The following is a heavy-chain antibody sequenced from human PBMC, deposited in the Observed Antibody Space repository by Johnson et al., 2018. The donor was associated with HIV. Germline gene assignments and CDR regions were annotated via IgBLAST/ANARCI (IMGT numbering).Heavy chain of an antibody. J-gene: IGHJ3*02. D-gene: IGHD3-22*01. CDR1: GFTFSSYA. Sequence: VQLVESGGGLVQPGGSLRLSCAASGFTFSSYAMSWVRQAPGKGLEWVSYITSSGTTIYHVDSVKGRFTISRDNAKNSLYLKINSLRAEDTAVSYCARDRWATYYYDSSGFDAFDIWGQGTMVTVSS. CDR2: ITSSGTTI. V-gene: IGHV3-48*04. CDR3: ARDRWATYYYDSSGFDAFDI.